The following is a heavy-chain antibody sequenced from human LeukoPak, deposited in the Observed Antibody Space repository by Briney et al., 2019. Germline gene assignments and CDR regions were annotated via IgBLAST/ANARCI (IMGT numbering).Heavy chain of an antibody. CDR1: GGSISTYY. CDR2: IYITGNT. J-gene: IGHJ4*02. D-gene: IGHD1-1*01. Sequence: PSETLSLTCTVSGGSISTYYWSWLRQPAGKGLEWLGRIYITGNTNYNPSLKSRVTMSVDTSKNQFSLKLSSVTAADTAVYYCTRDHGTHFDYWGQGTLVTVSS. CDR3: TRDHGTHFDY. V-gene: IGHV4-4*07.